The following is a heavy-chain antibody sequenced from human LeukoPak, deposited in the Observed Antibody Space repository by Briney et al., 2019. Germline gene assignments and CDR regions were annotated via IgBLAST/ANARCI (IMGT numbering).Heavy chain of an antibody. CDR2: IYYSGST. J-gene: IGHJ4*02. CDR3: ARGEPDSYGGPVEGY. CDR1: GGSISSYY. D-gene: IGHD5-18*01. Sequence: SETLSLTCTVSGGSISSYYWSWIRQPPGKGLEWIGYIYYSGSTNYNPSLKSRVTISVDTSKNQFSLKLSSVTAADTAVYYCARGEPDSYGGPVEGYWGQGTLVTVSS. V-gene: IGHV4-59*01.